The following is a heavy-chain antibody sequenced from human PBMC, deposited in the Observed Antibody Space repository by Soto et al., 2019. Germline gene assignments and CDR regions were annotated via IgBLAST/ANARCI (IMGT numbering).Heavy chain of an antibody. CDR1: GGSISSGGYY. J-gene: IGHJ6*02. CDR2: IYYSGST. Sequence: SETLSLTCTVSGGSISSGGYYWSWIRQHPGRGLEWIGYIYYSGSTYYNPSLKSRVTISVDTSKNQFSLKLSSVTAADTAVYYCARDRRDGYNRDYYYGMDVWGQGTTVTVSS. V-gene: IGHV4-31*03. D-gene: IGHD5-12*01. CDR3: ARDRRDGYNRDYYYGMDV.